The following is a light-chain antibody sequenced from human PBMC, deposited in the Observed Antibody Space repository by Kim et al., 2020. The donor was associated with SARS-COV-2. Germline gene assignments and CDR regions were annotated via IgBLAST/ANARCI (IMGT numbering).Light chain of an antibody. CDR3: CSYAGSYTLV. Sequence: GPSVTISFTGTSSYVGGYTYVSWYQQHPGKAPKLMIYDVSKRPSGVPDRFSGSKSGNTASLTVSGLQAEDEADYYCCSYAGSYTLVFGGGTQLTVL. CDR2: DVS. J-gene: IGLJ2*01. CDR1: SSYVGGYTY. V-gene: IGLV2-11*01.